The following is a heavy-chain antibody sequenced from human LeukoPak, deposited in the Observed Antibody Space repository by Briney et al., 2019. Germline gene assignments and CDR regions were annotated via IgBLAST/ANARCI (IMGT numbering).Heavy chain of an antibody. J-gene: IGHJ4*02. CDR3: ARAPDFTPPQYYFDY. CDR1: GGSFSGYY. CDR2: INHSGST. Sequence: SETLSLTCAVYGGSFSGYYWSWIRQPPGKGLEWIGEINHSGSTNYNPSLKSRVTIPVDTSKNQFSLKLSSVTAADTAVYYCARAPDFTPPQYYFDYWGQGTLVTVSS. V-gene: IGHV4-34*01. D-gene: IGHD3-3*01.